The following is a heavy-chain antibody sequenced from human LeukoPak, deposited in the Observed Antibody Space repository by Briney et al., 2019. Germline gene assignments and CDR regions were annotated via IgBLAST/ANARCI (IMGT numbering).Heavy chain of an antibody. V-gene: IGHV1-2*02. CDR3: ASELAVTGAGPADY. D-gene: IGHD6-19*01. Sequence: ASVKVSCKASGYPFTGYYLHWVRQAPGQGLEWMGWINPDSGGTNYAPKFQGRVTMTRDTSNNAAYMDLSKLRADDTAVYYCASELAVTGAGPADYWGQGTLVTVSS. CDR2: INPDSGGT. CDR1: GYPFTGYY. J-gene: IGHJ4*02.